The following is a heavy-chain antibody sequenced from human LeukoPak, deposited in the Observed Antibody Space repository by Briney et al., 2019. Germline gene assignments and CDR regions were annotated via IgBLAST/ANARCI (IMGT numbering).Heavy chain of an antibody. Sequence: GGSLRLSCAASEFTFSSYSMNWVRQAPGKGLEWVPYITNSGNSKSYADSVKGRFTISRDNTKNSLYLQMNGLRAEDTAVYYCANSRGHGSGNLWGQGTLVTVSS. CDR1: EFTFSSYS. CDR3: ANSRGHGSGNL. V-gene: IGHV3-48*01. D-gene: IGHD3-10*01. J-gene: IGHJ5*02. CDR2: ITNSGNSK.